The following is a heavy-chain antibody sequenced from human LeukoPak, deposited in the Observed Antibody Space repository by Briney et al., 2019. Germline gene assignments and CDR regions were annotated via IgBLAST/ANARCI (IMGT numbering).Heavy chain of an antibody. CDR2: IYYSGST. CDR3: ARESYSMSWYYFDY. CDR1: GGSISGYY. Sequence: PSETLSLTCIVSGGSISGYYWSWIRQSPGKGLEWIGYIYYSGSTNYNPSLKSRVTISVDTSKNQFSLKLTSVTAADMAVYYCARESYSMSWYYFDYWGQGTLVTVSS. V-gene: IGHV4-59*12. J-gene: IGHJ4*02. D-gene: IGHD1-26*01.